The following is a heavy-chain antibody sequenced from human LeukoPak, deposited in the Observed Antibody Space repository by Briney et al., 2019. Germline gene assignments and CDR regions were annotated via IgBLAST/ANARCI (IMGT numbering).Heavy chain of an antibody. V-gene: IGHV3-48*01. CDR3: ARVESNHVFRFDY. D-gene: IGHD1-14*01. J-gene: IGHJ4*02. CDR1: GFTFSSYS. Sequence: HPGGSLRLSCAASGFTFSSYSMNWVRQAPGKGLEWVSYISSSSSTIYYADSVKGRFTISRDNAKNSLYLQMNSLRAEDTAVYYCARVESNHVFRFDYWGQGTLVTVSS. CDR2: ISSSSSTI.